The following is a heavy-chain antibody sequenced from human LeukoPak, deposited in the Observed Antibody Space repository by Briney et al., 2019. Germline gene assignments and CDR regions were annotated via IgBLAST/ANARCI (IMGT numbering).Heavy chain of an antibody. D-gene: IGHD3-3*01. CDR2: IYYSGST. CDR1: GGSISSYY. J-gene: IGHJ6*03. V-gene: IGHV4-59*01. Sequence: SLTLSLTCTVAGGSISSYYWSWIRQPPGQGLDGIGYIYYSGSTNYNPSLKSRVTISVDTSKNQFSLKLSSVTAADTAVYYCARVYYDFWSGYYSPFYMDVWGKGTTVTVSS. CDR3: ARVYYDFWSGYYSPFYMDV.